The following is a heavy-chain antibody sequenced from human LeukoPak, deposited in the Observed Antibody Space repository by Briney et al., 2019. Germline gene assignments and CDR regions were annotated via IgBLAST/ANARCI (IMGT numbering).Heavy chain of an antibody. D-gene: IGHD3-22*01. CDR3: ARHVHVSMLVVILSDYFDY. V-gene: IGHV4-34*01. Sequence: SETLSLTCAVYGGSFSGHSWSWIRQAPGKGLEWIGEISHTGSFNYNPSLKSRVTISADTSRNQFSLRLSSVTAADTAVYYCARHVHVSMLVVILSDYFDYWGRGTLVSVSS. J-gene: IGHJ4*02. CDR1: GGSFSGHS. CDR2: ISHTGSF.